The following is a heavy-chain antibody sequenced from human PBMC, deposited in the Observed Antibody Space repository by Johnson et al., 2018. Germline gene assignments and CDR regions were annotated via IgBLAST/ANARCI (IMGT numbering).Heavy chain of an antibody. J-gene: IGHJ6*03. D-gene: IGHD3-10*01. CDR2: IRSKAHSYAT. CDR3: TRQQKVRGVIYYMDV. Sequence: VQLVQSGGGLVQPGGSLRLPCAASGFTFSGSAMHWVRQASGKGPAWVGRIRSKAHSYATAYAASVTGRVTISRGDSKNTAYLQMESLKTEYTAVDYCTRQQKVRGVIYYMDVWGKGTTVTVSS. V-gene: IGHV3-73*01. CDR1: GFTFSGSA.